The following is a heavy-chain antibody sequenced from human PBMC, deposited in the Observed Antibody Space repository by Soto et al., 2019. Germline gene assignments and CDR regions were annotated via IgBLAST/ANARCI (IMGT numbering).Heavy chain of an antibody. J-gene: IGHJ5*02. D-gene: IGHD2-21*02. CDR1: GFTFSSYA. CDR2: ISGSGGST. CDR3: AKDDVVVTDPGSES. V-gene: IGHV3-23*01. Sequence: GGSLRLSCAASGFTFSSYAMSWVRQAPGKGLEWVSAISGSGGSTYYADSVKGRFTISRDNSKNTLYLQMNSLRAEDTAVYYCAKDDVVVTDPGSESLGQGTLVTVSS.